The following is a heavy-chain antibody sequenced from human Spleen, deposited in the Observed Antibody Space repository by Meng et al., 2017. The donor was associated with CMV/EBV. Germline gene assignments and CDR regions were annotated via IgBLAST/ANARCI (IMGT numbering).Heavy chain of an antibody. D-gene: IGHD3-22*01. CDR1: SNNRAA. Sequence: SNNRAAWTWIRQSPSRGLEWLGRTYYSSKSFNDRALSVKSRLILNTDISKNQFSLQLNSVTPEDTAVYFCARAYFYDSGGYAHYFDYWGQGALVTVSS. CDR2: TYYSSKSFN. CDR3: ARAYFYDSGGYAHYFDY. J-gene: IGHJ4*02. V-gene: IGHV6-1*01.